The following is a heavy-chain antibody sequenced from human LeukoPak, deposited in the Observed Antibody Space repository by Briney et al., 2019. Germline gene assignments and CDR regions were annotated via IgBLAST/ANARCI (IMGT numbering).Heavy chain of an antibody. J-gene: IGHJ4*02. V-gene: IGHV4-34*01. Sequence: KPSETLSLTCAVYGGSFSGYYWSWIRQPPGKGLEWIGEINHSGSTNYNPSLKGRVTISVDTSKNQFSLKLSSVTAADTAVYYCARDGDYLGQGTLVTVSS. CDR1: GGSFSGYY. CDR3: ARDGDY. CDR2: INHSGST.